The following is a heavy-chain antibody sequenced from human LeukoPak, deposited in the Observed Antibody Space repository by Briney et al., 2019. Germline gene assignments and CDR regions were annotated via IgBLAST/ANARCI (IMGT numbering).Heavy chain of an antibody. J-gene: IGHJ4*02. V-gene: IGHV3-43*01. Sequence: PGGSLRLSCAASGFTFDDYTMHGVRQAPRKGLEGVSLISWDAGRTYYADSVKGRFTISRDNSKNSLYLQMNSLRTEDTALYYCAKADTTLDPFDHWGQGTLVTVSS. CDR2: ISWDAGRT. CDR1: GFTFDDYT. D-gene: IGHD5-18*01. CDR3: AKADTTLDPFDH.